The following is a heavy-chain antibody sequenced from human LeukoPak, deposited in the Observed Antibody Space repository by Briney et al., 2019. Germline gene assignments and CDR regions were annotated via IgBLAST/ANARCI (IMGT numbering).Heavy chain of an antibody. CDR3: ARVLGAHLWFDP. J-gene: IGHJ5*02. CDR2: IYHSGST. D-gene: IGHD3-16*01. V-gene: IGHV4-30-2*01. Sequence: SQTLSLTCAVSGGSISSGGYSWSWIRQPPGKGLEWIGYIYHSGSTYYNPSLKSRVTISVDRSKNQFSLKLSSVTAADTAVYYCARVLGAHLWFDPWGQGTLVTVSS. CDR1: GGSISSGGYS.